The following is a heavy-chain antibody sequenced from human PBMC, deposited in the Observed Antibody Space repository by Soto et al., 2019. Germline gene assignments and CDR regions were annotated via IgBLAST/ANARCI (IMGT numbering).Heavy chain of an antibody. CDR2: ISAYNGNT. CDR3: ARDPWGDGYYYYYGMDV. Sequence: ASVKVSCKASGYTFTSYGISWVRQAPGQGLEWMGWISAYNGNTNYAQKFQGRVTITADESTSTAYMELSSLRSEDTAVYYCARDPWGDGYYYYYGMDVWGQGTTVTVSS. CDR1: GYTFTSYG. V-gene: IGHV1-18*04. J-gene: IGHJ6*02. D-gene: IGHD2-21*02.